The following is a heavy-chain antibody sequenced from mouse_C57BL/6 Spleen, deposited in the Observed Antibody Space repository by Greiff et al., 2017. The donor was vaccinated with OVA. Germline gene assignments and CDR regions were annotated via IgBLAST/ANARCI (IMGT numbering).Heavy chain of an antibody. J-gene: IGHJ2*01. D-gene: IGHD1-1*01. CDR2: INPSNGGT. Sequence: QVQLQQPGTELVKPGASVKLSCKASGYTFTSYWMHWVKQRPGQGLEWIGNINPSNGGTNYNEKFKSKATLTVDKSSSTAYMQLSSLTSEDSAVDYCARGEAFTTVVENYFDYWGQGTTLTVSS. V-gene: IGHV1-53*01. CDR3: ARGEAFTTVVENYFDY. CDR1: GYTFTSYW.